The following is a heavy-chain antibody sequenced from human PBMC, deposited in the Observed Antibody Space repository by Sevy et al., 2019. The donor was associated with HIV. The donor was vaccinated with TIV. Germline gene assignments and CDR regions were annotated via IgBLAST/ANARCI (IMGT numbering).Heavy chain of an antibody. Sequence: VSVKVSCKVSGYTLTKLSMNWVRQGPGKGLEWMGSFDPEDGETIYAQKFQARVTMTEDTYPDTAHMELRSLRCEDTAGYYCATTKDYYESSGSPFDYWGQGTLVTVPS. CDR3: ATTKDYYESSGSPFDY. D-gene: IGHD3-22*01. V-gene: IGHV1-24*01. CDR2: FDPEDGET. CDR1: GYTLTKLS. J-gene: IGHJ4*02.